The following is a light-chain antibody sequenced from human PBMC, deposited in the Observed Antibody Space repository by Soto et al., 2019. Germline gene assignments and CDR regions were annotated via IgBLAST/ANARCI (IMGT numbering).Light chain of an antibody. Sequence: EIVMTQSPATLSVSPGERATLSCRASQSVSSNLAWYQQKPGQAPRLLIYGASTRATGIPARFSGSGSGTEFTLTISSLQSEDFAVYYCQQYNNWPLYTFGKGTKLESK. CDR3: QQYNNWPLYT. J-gene: IGKJ2*01. CDR2: GAS. CDR1: QSVSSN. V-gene: IGKV3-15*01.